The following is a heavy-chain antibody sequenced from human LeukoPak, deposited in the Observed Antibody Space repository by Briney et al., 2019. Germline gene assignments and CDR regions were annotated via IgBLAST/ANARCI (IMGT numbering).Heavy chain of an antibody. V-gene: IGHV4-39*01. CDR2: IYYSGST. Sequence: SETLSLTCTVSGGSISSSGYYWGWIRQPPGKGLEWIGSIYYSGSTYYNPSLKSRVTISVDTSKNQFSLKLSSVTAADTAVYYCARRGVVVPAASWFDPWGQGTLVTVSS. CDR1: GGSISSSGYY. CDR3: ARRGVVVPAASWFDP. D-gene: IGHD2-2*01. J-gene: IGHJ5*02.